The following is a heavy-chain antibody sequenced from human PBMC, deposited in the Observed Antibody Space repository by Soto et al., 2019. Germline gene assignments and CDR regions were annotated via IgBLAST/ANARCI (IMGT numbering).Heavy chain of an antibody. D-gene: IGHD2-2*01. CDR2: ISYDGSNK. J-gene: IGHJ4*02. CDR1: GFTFSSYG. Sequence: PGGSLRLSCAASGFTFSSYGMHWVRQAPGKGLEWVAVISYDGSNKYYADSVKGRFTISRDNSKNTLYLQMNSLRAEDTAVYYWAKVEVVPAAMECYFDYWGQGTLVTVSS. CDR3: AKVEVVPAAMECYFDY. V-gene: IGHV3-30*18.